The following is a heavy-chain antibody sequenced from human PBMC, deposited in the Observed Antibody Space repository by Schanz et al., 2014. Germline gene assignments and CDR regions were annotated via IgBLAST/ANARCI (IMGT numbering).Heavy chain of an antibody. D-gene: IGHD4-17*01. CDR1: GGSVSSGGDY. V-gene: IGHV4-31*03. J-gene: IGHJ3*02. CDR2: ISYSGST. CDR3: ARDRGHGDLPGDI. Sequence: QVQLQESGPGLLKPSETLSLTCTVSGGSVSSGGDYWSWIRQHPGKGLEWIGFISYSGSTYYNPSLKRRVTISVGTSKNQFSLNLSSATAADTAVYYCARDRGHGDLPGDIWGQGTMVTVSS.